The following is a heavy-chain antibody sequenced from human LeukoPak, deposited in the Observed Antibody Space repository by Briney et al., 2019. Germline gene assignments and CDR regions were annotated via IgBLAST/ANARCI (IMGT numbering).Heavy chain of an antibody. D-gene: IGHD2-2*01. CDR1: GFTVSSNY. CDR3: AKDRSVVVPAGIDY. V-gene: IGHV3-53*01. CDR2: IYSGGST. Sequence: GGSLRLSCAASGFTVSSNYMSWVRQAPGKGLEWFSVIYSGGSTYYADSVKGRFTTSRDNSKNTVYLQMNSLRAEDTAVYYCAKDRSVVVPAGIDYWGQGTLVTVSS. J-gene: IGHJ4*02.